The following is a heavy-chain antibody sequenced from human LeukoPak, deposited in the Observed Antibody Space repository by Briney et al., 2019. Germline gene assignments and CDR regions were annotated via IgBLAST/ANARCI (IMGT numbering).Heavy chain of an antibody. V-gene: IGHV4-59*01. CDR2: IYYSGST. CDR3: ARVGDDSSGYYRFSHGLGAFDI. CDR1: GGSISSYY. Sequence: PSETLSLTCTVSGGSISSYYWSWIRQPPGKGLEWIGYIYYSGSTNYNPSLKSRVTISVDASKNQFSLKLSSVTAADTAVYYCARVGDDSSGYYRFSHGLGAFDIWGQGTMVTVSS. J-gene: IGHJ3*02. D-gene: IGHD3-22*01.